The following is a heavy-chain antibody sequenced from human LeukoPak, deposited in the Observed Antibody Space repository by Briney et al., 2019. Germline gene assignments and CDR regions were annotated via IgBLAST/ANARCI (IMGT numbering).Heavy chain of an antibody. CDR2: IWYDGSNK. V-gene: IGHV3-33*06. Sequence: PGRSLRLSCAASGFTFSSYGMHWVRQAPGKGLEWVAVIWYDGSNKYYADSVKGRFTISRDNSKNTLHLQMNSLRAEDTAVYYCAKDCYDFWSGYEGYYFDYWGQGTLVTVSS. J-gene: IGHJ4*02. D-gene: IGHD3-3*01. CDR3: AKDCYDFWSGYEGYYFDY. CDR1: GFTFSSYG.